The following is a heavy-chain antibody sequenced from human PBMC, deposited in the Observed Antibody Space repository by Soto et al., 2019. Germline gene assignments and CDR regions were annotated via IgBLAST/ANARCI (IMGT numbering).Heavy chain of an antibody. D-gene: IGHD6-19*01. Sequence: QDQLVQSGAEVKKPGASVTVSCKASGYSFTNYGVTWVRQAPGQGLEWMGWISAFNGNTHYAQNLQGRVTMTTDEYPRPAYMELRSLRSDDTAVYYCARDRGVAPPVAGNTHYYYYMDVWGKGTTVTVSS. CDR2: ISAFNGNT. V-gene: IGHV1-18*01. CDR1: GYSFTNYG. J-gene: IGHJ6*03. CDR3: ARDRGVAPPVAGNTHYYYYMDV.